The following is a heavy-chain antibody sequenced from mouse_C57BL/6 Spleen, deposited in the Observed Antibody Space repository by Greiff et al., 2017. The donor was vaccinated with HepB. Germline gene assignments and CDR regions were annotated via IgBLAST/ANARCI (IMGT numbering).Heavy chain of an antibody. J-gene: IGHJ4*01. CDR2: ISDGGSYT. CDR1: GFTFSSYA. V-gene: IGHV5-4*01. Sequence: DVKLVESGGGLVKPGGSLKLSCAASGFTFSSYAMSWVRQTPEKRLEWVATISDGGSYTYYPDNVKGRFTISRDNAKNNLYLQMSHLKSEDTAMYYCARDYYGSSYCAMDYWGQGTSVTVSS. D-gene: IGHD1-1*01. CDR3: ARDYYGSSYCAMDY.